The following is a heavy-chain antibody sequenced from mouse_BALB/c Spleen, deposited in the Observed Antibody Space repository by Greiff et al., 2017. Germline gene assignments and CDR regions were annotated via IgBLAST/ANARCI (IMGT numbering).Heavy chain of an antibody. CDR3: AREGLRRNAAWFAY. CDR2: IDPFNGGT. CDR1: GYSFTSYY. J-gene: IGHJ3*01. V-gene: IGHV1S135*01. D-gene: IGHD2-2*01. Sequence: EVQLQQSGPELMKPGASVKISCKASGYSFTSYYMHWVKQSHGKSLEWIGYIDPFNGGTSYNQKFKGKATLTVDKSSSTAYMHLSSLTSEDSAVYYCAREGLRRNAAWFAYWGQGTLVTVSA.